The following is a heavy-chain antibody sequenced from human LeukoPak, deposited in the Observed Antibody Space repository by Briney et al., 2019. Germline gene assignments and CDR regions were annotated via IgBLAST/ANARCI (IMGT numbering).Heavy chain of an antibody. J-gene: IGHJ4*02. Sequence: PSETLSLTCTVSGGSISGYDWGWIRQPAGKGLEWIGRVYPSGGFTSNPSLKSRITMSVGKSQNQFSLNLSSVTAADTAVYFCARQNGGYDYFGYWGQGTLVTVSS. CDR1: GGSISGYD. CDR2: VYPSGGF. D-gene: IGHD5-12*01. V-gene: IGHV4-4*07. CDR3: ARQNGGYDYFGY.